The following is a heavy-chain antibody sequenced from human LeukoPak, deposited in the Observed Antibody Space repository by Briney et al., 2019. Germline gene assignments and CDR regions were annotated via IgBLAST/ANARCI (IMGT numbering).Heavy chain of an antibody. J-gene: IGHJ4*02. D-gene: IGHD6-19*01. CDR1: GGSFSGYY. V-gene: IGHV4-34*01. CDR3: ARDGPYSSGWYNY. CDR2: INHSGST. Sequence: TSETLSLTCAVYGGSFSGYYWSWIRQPPGKGLEWIGEINHSGSTNYNPSLKSRVTISVDTSKNQFSLKLSSVTAADTAVYYCARDGPYSSGWYNYWGQGTLVTVSS.